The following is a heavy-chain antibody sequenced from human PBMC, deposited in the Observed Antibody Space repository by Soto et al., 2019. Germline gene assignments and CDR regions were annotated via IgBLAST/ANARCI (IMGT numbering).Heavy chain of an antibody. Sequence: ETLSLTCTVSGGSVSSGSYYWSWIRQPPGKGLEWIGYIYYSGSTNYNPSLKSRVTISVDTSKNQFSLKLSSVTAADTAVYYCARGLSSWYFFDYWGQGTLVTVSS. CDR3: ARGLSSWYFFDY. J-gene: IGHJ4*02. V-gene: IGHV4-61*01. CDR1: GGSVSSGSYY. CDR2: IYYSGST. D-gene: IGHD6-13*01.